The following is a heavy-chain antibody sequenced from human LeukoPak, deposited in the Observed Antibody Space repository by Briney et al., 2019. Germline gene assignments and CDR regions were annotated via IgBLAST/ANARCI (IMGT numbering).Heavy chain of an antibody. D-gene: IGHD3-22*01. V-gene: IGHV3-7*05. Sequence: GGSLRLSCAASGFTFSSYWMSWVRQAPGKGLEWVANIKQDGSEKYYVDSVKGRFTISRDNAKNSLYPQMNSLRAEDTAVYYCARDDHYDSSGYYYGPFDYWGQGTLVTVSS. J-gene: IGHJ4*02. CDR1: GFTFSSYW. CDR3: ARDDHYDSSGYYYGPFDY. CDR2: IKQDGSEK.